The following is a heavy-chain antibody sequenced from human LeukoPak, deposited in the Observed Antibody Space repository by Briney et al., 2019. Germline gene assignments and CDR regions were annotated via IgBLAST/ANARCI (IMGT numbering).Heavy chain of an antibody. J-gene: IGHJ4*02. CDR1: GFTFSLYT. D-gene: IGHD2-21*01. CDR2: VSPTGGTV. Sequence: PGGSLKLSCTASGFTFSLYTMTWVRQAPGKGLEWVVTVSPTGGTVFYADSLRGRFTISRDNSMNTLYLQMSTLEAVDTAIYYCAKGLGGGDYTPSHYWGQGTLVIVSS. V-gene: IGHV3-23*01. CDR3: AKGLGGGDYTPSHY.